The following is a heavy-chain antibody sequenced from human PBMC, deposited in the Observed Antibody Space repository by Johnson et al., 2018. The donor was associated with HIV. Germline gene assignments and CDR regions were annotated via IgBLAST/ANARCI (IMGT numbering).Heavy chain of an antibody. J-gene: IGHJ3*02. D-gene: IGHD2-15*01. CDR3: ARDLSLGRYCSGGSCYSGDAFDI. V-gene: IGHV3-13*01. CDR1: EFTISGYY. Sequence: VQLVESGGGLVPPGGSLRLSCTASEFTISGYYMSWVRQAPGKGLEWVSAIGTAGDTYYPGSVKGRFTISRENAKNSLYLQMNSLRAGDTAVYYCARDLSLGRYCSGGSCYSGDAFDIWGQGTMVTVSS. CDR2: IGTAGDT.